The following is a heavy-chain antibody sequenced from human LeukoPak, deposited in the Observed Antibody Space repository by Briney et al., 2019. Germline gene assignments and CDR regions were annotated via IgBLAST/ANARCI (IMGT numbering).Heavy chain of an antibody. CDR2: SIPIFGTA. Sequence: GASVKVSCKASGGTFSSYAISWVRQAPGQGLEWMGGSIPIFGTANYAQKFQGRVTITADKSTSTAYMELSSLRSEDTPAYYCASDTIAVAGEGAFDIWGQGTMVTVSS. CDR3: ASDTIAVAGEGAFDI. J-gene: IGHJ3*02. CDR1: GGTFSSYA. V-gene: IGHV1-69*06. D-gene: IGHD6-19*01.